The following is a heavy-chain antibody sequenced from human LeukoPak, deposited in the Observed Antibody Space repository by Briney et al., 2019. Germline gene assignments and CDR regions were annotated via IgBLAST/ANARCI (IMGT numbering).Heavy chain of an antibody. CDR3: ARARGSGRTRFDY. V-gene: IGHV4-59*01. J-gene: IGHJ4*02. CDR2: IYYSGST. CDR1: GGSISSYY. Sequence: KSAETLSLTCTVSGGSISSYYWSWIRQPPGKGLEWIGYIYYSGSTNYNPSLKSVVTISVDTSKNQFSLKLSSVTAADTAVYYCARARGSGRTRFDYGGQETWDTVSS. D-gene: IGHD3-10*01.